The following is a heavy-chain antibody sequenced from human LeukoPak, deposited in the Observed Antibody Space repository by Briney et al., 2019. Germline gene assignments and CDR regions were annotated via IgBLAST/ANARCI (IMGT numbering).Heavy chain of an antibody. CDR1: GGSISSYY. CDR2: THYSGST. Sequence: SETLSLTCTVSGGSISSYYWSWIRQPPGKRLEWIGYTHYSGSTDKNPSLWSRVTISVDTSKNQISLKLSSVTAADTAVYYCGRRTFYDTLTGYKYWYFDLWGRGTLVTVSS. CDR3: GRRTFYDTLTGYKYWYFDL. V-gene: IGHV4-59*01. D-gene: IGHD3-9*01. J-gene: IGHJ2*01.